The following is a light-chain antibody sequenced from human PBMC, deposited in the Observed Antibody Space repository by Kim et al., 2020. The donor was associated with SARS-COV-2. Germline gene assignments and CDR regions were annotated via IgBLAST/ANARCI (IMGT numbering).Light chain of an antibody. CDR2: AAS. V-gene: IGKV1-39*01. CDR1: QSISSY. Sequence: ASVGDRVTITCRASQSISSYLNWDQQKPGKAPKLLIYAASSLQSGVPSRFSGSGSGTDFTLTISSLQPEDFATYYWQQSYSTPPYTFGQGTKLEI. J-gene: IGKJ2*01. CDR3: QQSYSTPPYT.